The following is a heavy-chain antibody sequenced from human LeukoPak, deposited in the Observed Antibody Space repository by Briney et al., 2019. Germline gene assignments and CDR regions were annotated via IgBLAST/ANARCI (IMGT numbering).Heavy chain of an antibody. CDR3: ARQAGGSGSSFDC. D-gene: IGHD3-10*01. CDR1: GGSISSSSYY. V-gene: IGHV4-39*01. Sequence: SETLSLTCTVSGGSISSSSYYWGWIRQPPGKGLEWIGSIYYSGSTYYNPSLKSRVTISVDTSKNQFSLKLSSVTAADTAVYYCARQAGGSGSSFDCWGQGTLVTVSS. CDR2: IYYSGST. J-gene: IGHJ4*02.